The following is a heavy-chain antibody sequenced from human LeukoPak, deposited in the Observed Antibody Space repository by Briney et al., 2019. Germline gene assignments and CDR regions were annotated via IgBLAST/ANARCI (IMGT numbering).Heavy chain of an antibody. Sequence: PGGSLRLSCAASGFTFSSYAMSWVRQAPGKGLEWVAVISYDGSNKYYADSVKGRFTISGDNSKNTLYLQMNSLRAEDTAVYYCARAAHGYSSSWYVSPFDYWGQGTLVTVSS. CDR2: ISYDGSNK. D-gene: IGHD6-13*01. CDR1: GFTFSSYA. CDR3: ARAAHGYSSSWYVSPFDY. V-gene: IGHV3-30*03. J-gene: IGHJ4*02.